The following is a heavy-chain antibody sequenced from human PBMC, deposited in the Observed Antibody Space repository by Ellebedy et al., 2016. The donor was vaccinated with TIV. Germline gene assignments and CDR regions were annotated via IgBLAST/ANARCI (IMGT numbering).Heavy chain of an antibody. Sequence: GGSLRLXXAVSGLTFSSSWMHWVRQAPGKGLVWVSRINNDGSDTKYADYVQGRFTISRDNAKNTLYLQMNSLRAEDTAVYYCARDFLRSYAQWGRGTLVIVSS. CDR1: GLTFSSSW. CDR2: INNDGSDT. V-gene: IGHV3-74*03. D-gene: IGHD2-2*01. CDR3: ARDFLRSYAQ. J-gene: IGHJ4*02.